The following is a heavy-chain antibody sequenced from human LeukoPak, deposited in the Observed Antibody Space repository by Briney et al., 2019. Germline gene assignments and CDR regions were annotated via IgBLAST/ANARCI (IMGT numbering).Heavy chain of an antibody. CDR1: GFIFANYA. CDR2: ISASGADT. CDR3: PKPLLTPGN. V-gene: IGHV3-23*01. D-gene: IGHD4-23*01. Sequence: HPGGSLRLSCTTSGFIFANYAMAWVRQSPGKGLEWVSTISASGADTYYAASVRGRFTISRDNSGHILYLQLNRLRVDDTAFYYCPKPLLTPGNWGPGTLVTVSS. J-gene: IGHJ4*02.